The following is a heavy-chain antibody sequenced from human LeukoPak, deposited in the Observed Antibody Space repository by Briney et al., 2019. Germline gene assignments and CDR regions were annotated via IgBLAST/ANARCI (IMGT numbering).Heavy chain of an antibody. D-gene: IGHD2-15*01. CDR1: GGSISSDSYY. Sequence: SETLSLTCTVSGGSISSDSYYWSWIRQPAGKGLEWIGRIYTSGSTHYNPSLKSRVTISVDTSKNQSSLNLSSVTAADTAVFYCARTYRGYCRGGSCYSSIYYYYMDVWGKGTTVTVSS. CDR3: ARTYRGYCRGGSCYSSIYYYYMDV. CDR2: IYTSGST. J-gene: IGHJ6*03. V-gene: IGHV4-61*02.